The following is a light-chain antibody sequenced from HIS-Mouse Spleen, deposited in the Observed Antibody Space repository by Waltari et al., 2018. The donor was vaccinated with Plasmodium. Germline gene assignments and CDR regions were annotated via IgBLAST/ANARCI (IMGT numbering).Light chain of an antibody. Sequence: QSALTQPPSASGSPGQSVTISCTGTSSDVGGYNYVSWYQQHPGKAPKLMIYEGSKRPSGVPVRFSGSKYGNTASRTVSGLQAEDEADYYCSSYAGSNNLVFGGGTKLTVL. CDR1: SSDVGGYNY. J-gene: IGLJ2*01. CDR2: EGS. CDR3: SSYAGSNNLV. V-gene: IGLV2-8*01.